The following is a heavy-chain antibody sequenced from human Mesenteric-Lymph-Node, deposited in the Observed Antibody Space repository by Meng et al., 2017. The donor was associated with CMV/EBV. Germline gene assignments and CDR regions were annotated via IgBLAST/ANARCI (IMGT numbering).Heavy chain of an antibody. Sequence: ASVKVSCKASGYTFTGYYMHWVRQAPGQGLEWMEWINPNSGGTNYAQKFQGRVTMTRDTSISTAYMELRRLRSDDTAIYYCARAYIEGGYYHLDYWGQGTLVTVSS. D-gene: IGHD1-26*01. CDR3: ARAYIEGGYYHLDY. V-gene: IGHV1-2*02. J-gene: IGHJ4*02. CDR1: GYTFTGYY. CDR2: INPNSGGT.